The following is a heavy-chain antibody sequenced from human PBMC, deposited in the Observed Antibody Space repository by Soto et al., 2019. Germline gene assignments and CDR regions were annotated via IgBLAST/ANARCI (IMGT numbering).Heavy chain of an antibody. D-gene: IGHD6-13*01. CDR2: IIPIFGTA. J-gene: IGHJ6*02. CDR3: ARPRIAAVPYYYYYYGMDV. Sequence: QVQLVQSGAEVKKPGSSVKVSCKASGGTFSSYAISWVRQAPGQGLEWMGGIIPIFGTANYAQKFQGRVTITADESTSRAYMELSSLRSEDTAVYYCARPRIAAVPYYYYYYGMDVWGQGTTVTVSS. CDR1: GGTFSSYA. V-gene: IGHV1-69*01.